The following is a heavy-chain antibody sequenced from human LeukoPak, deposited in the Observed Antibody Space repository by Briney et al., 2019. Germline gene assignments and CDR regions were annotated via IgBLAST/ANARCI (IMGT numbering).Heavy chain of an antibody. Sequence: SVKVSCKASGGTFSSYAISWVRQAPGQGLEWMGGIIPIFGTANYAQKFQGRVTITTDESTSTAYMELSSLRSEDTAVYYCATDPVVVVTVITPVDAEYFQHWGQGTLVTVSS. CDR1: GGTFSSYA. J-gene: IGHJ1*01. D-gene: IGHD2-21*02. V-gene: IGHV1-69*05. CDR3: ATDPVVVVTVITPVDAEYFQH. CDR2: IIPIFGTA.